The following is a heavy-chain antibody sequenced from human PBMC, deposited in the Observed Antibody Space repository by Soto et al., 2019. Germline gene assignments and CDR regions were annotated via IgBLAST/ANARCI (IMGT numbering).Heavy chain of an antibody. CDR3: ARSSGLNFRIIIEGTNWFAP. J-gene: IGHJ5*02. CDR1: RDTFTSYY. D-gene: IGHD1-26*01. CDR2: INPHGGST. Sequence: ASVKVSCKAPRDTFTSYYINWVRQAPGQGLEWMGVINPHGGSTAYAQKFKGRVTLTRDTSASTVYMEVSSLTSEDTAMYYCARSSGLNFRIIIEGTNWFAPWGQGTLVTVSS. V-gene: IGHV1-46*01.